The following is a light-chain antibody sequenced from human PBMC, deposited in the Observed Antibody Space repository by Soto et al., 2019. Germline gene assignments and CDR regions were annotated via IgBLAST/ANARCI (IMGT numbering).Light chain of an antibody. CDR2: GAS. CDR3: QQYGSSPVT. V-gene: IGKV3-20*01. J-gene: IGKJ3*01. CDR1: QSVSSSY. Sequence: EIVLTQSPGTLSLSPGERATLSCRASQSVSSSYLAWYQQKPGQAPRLLIYGASSRATGIPDRFSGSGSGTDFTLTISRLEPEDFAVYYVQQYGSSPVTFGPWTKVDIK.